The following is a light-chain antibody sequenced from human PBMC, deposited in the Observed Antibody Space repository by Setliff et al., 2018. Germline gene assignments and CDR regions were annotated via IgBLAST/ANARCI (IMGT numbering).Light chain of an antibody. J-gene: IGLJ1*01. CDR2: EVS. Sequence: QSVLTQPPSASGTPGQRITISCSGSSSNIGGNTVNWYQHLPGKAPRLIIFEVSNRPSGIPNRFSGSKSGNTASLSISGLQAEDEADYYCSSYTSLSTRVFGTGTKVTVL. CDR1: SSNIGGNT. CDR3: SSYTSLSTRV. V-gene: IGLV2-14*01.